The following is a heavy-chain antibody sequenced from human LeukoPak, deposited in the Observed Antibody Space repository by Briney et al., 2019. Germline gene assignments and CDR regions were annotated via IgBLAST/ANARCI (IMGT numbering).Heavy chain of an antibody. CDR3: ARERGHYYDSSGYPPLGAFDI. D-gene: IGHD3-22*01. J-gene: IGHJ3*02. V-gene: IGHV1-2*02. CDR1: GYTFTGYY. Sequence: GASVKVSCKASGYTFTGYYMHWVRQAPGQGIEWMGWINPNSGGTNYAQKFQGRVTMTRDTSISTAYMELSRLRSDDTAVYYCARERGHYYDSSGYPPLGAFDIWGQGTMVTVSS. CDR2: INPNSGGT.